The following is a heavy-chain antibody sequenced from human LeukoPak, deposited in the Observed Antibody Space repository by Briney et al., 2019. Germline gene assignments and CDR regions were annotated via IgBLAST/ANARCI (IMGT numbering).Heavy chain of an antibody. V-gene: IGHV4-59*01. CDR3: ARLPTI. J-gene: IGHJ3*02. CDR2: IDYSGIT. Sequence: PSETLSLTCTVSGGSISTYYWSWIRQPPGKGLEWIGNIDYSGITNYNSSLKSRVTMSVDTSNSQFSLKLTSLTAADTAVYYCARLPTIWGQGIMVTVSS. CDR1: GGSISTYY.